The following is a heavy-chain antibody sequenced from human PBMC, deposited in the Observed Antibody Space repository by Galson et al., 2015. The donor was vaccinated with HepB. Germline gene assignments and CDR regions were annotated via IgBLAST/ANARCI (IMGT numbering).Heavy chain of an antibody. V-gene: IGHV4-39*01. CDR2: IYYSGST. CDR1: GGSISSSSYY. J-gene: IGHJ3*02. Sequence: ETLSLTCTVSGGSISSSSYYWGWIRQPPGKGLEWIGSIYYSGSTYYNPSLKSRVTISVDTSKNQFSLKLSSVTAADTAVYYCARHRSSWYKLGAAFDIWGQGTMVTVSS. D-gene: IGHD6-13*01. CDR3: ARHRSSWYKLGAAFDI.